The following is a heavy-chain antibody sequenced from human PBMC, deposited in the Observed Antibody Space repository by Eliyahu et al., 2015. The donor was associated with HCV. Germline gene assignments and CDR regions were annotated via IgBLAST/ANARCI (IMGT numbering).Heavy chain of an antibody. J-gene: IGHJ4*02. CDR3: ARSYSSGWEFDY. Sequence: QVQLVESGGGVVKPGGSLRLSCAASGSSFSNXNXXWXAXAPGKGLGWVSYISSSGTTMYYADSVKGRFIVSRDNAKGSLYLQTNGLTADDSAIYYCARSYSSGWEFDYWGPGTLVTVSS. CDR2: ISSSGTTM. V-gene: IGHV3-11*01. D-gene: IGHD6-19*01. CDR1: GSSFSNXN.